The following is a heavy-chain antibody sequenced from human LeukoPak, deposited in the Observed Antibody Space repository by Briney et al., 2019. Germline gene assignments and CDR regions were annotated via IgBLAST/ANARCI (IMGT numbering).Heavy chain of an antibody. CDR2: IYYSGST. CDR1: GGSIRNYY. V-gene: IGHV4-59*01. Sequence: SETLSLTCTVSGGSIRNYYWSWIRQPPGKGLEWIGYIYYSGSTNYNSSLKSRVTVSVDTSKNQFSLKLNSVTAADTAVYYCARSGRGYGAGYYFDYWGQGTLVTVSS. CDR3: ARSGRGYGAGYYFDY. D-gene: IGHD3-3*01. J-gene: IGHJ4*02.